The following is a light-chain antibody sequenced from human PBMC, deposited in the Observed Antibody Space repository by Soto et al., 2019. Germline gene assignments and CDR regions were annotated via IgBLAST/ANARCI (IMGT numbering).Light chain of an antibody. CDR2: RTN. J-gene: IGLJ3*02. Sequence: QTVVTQEPSFSVSPGGTVTLTCALSSGSVSTNNYPSWCQQTPGQAPRTLIFRTNTRSSGVPDRFSGSICGNKAALTITGAQADDECDYYCVLYMGRGIWVFGGGIKLTVL. CDR3: VLYMGRGIWV. CDR1: SGSVSTNNY. V-gene: IGLV8-61*01.